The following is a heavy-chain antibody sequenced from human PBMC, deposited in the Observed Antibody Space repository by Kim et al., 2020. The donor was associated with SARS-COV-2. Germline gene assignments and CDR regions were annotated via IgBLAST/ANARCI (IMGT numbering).Heavy chain of an antibody. J-gene: IGHJ3*02. CDR2: IYYSGST. V-gene: IGHV4-59*01. CDR1: GGSISSYY. CDR3: ARSYRGFAFDI. Sequence: SESLSLTCTVSGGSISSYYWSWIRQPPGKGLEWVGYIYYSGSTNYKPSLKSRVTISVDTSKNQISLKLSSVTAADTAVYYCARSYRGFAFDIWGQGTMVTVSS. D-gene: IGHD1-26*01.